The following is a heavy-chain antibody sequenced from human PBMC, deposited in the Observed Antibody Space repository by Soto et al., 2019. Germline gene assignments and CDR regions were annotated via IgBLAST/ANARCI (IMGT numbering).Heavy chain of an antibody. Sequence: SETLSLTCTVSGGSISSGGYYWSWIRQPAGKGLEWIGRIYTSGSTNYNPSLKSRVTMSVDTSKNQFSLKLSSVTAADTAVYYCARDVTVTTFYYYGMDVWGQGTTVTVSS. CDR1: GGSISSGGYY. CDR2: IYTSGST. D-gene: IGHD4-17*01. J-gene: IGHJ6*02. V-gene: IGHV4-61*02. CDR3: ARDVTVTTFYYYGMDV.